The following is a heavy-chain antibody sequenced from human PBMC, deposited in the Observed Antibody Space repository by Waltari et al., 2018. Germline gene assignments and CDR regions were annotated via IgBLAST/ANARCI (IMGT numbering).Heavy chain of an antibody. CDR1: GFTFSSYA. D-gene: IGHD6-6*01. Sequence: QVKLVESGGGVVQPGRSLRLSCAASGFTFSSYAMHWVRQAPGQGLAWVAVISNEGSNKYYADHVKGRFTISRDNSKNTLYLQMNSLSAEDTAVYYCASPIAAPSYWYFDLWGRGTLVTVSS. CDR2: ISNEGSNK. J-gene: IGHJ2*01. CDR3: ASPIAAPSYWYFDL. V-gene: IGHV3-30-3*01.